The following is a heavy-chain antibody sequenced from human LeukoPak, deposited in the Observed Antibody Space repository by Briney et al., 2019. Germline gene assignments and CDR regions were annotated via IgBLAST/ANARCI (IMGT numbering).Heavy chain of an antibody. J-gene: IGHJ4*02. D-gene: IGHD5-18*01. V-gene: IGHV3-23*01. CDR3: AKAGQLWLKAPTYFDH. CDR2: ISGSGGST. CDR1: GFTFSSYA. Sequence: GGSLRLSCAASGFTFSSYAMSWVRQAPGKGLEWVSAISGSGGSTYYADSVKGRFTISRDNSKNTLYLQMNSLRAEDTAVYYCAKAGQLWLKAPTYFDHWGQGTLVTVSS.